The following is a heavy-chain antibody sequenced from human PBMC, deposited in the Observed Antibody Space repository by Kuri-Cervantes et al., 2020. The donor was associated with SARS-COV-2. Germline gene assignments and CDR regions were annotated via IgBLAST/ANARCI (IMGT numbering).Heavy chain of an antibody. CDR3: AREEIVGARDAFDI. Sequence: SLKISCAASGFTFSDYYMSWIRQAPGKGLEWVSYISSSGSTIYYADSVKGRFTISRDNAKNSLYLQMNSLRAEDTAVYYCAREEIVGARDAFDIWGQGTMVTVSS. D-gene: IGHD1-26*01. J-gene: IGHJ3*02. V-gene: IGHV3-11*04. CDR1: GFTFSDYY. CDR2: ISSSGSTI.